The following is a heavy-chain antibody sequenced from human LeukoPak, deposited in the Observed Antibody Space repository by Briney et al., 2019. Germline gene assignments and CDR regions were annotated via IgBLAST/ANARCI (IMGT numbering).Heavy chain of an antibody. Sequence: GGSLRLSCAVSGFTVSNDYMSWVRQAPGKGLEWVSVIYGGGSTYYADSVRGRFTISRDNSKNTLYLQMNSLRAEDTAVYYCARDRYCSSTSCWDFDYWGQGTLVTVSS. V-gene: IGHV3-53*05. CDR3: ARDRYCSSTSCWDFDY. J-gene: IGHJ4*02. D-gene: IGHD2-2*01. CDR2: IYGGGST. CDR1: GFTVSNDY.